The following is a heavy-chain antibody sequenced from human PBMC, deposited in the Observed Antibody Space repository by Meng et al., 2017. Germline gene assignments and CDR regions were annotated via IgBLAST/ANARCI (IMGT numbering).Heavy chain of an antibody. D-gene: IGHD3-16*01. CDR3: ARDNAGPFRPDAFDI. CDR2: ISSSGSTI. CDR1: GFTFSSYE. J-gene: IGHJ3*02. Sequence: GESLKISCAASGFTFSSYEMNWVRQAPGKGLEWVSYISSSGSTIYYADSVKGRFTISRDNAKNSLYLQMNSLRAEDTAVYYFARDNAGPFRPDAFDIWGQGTMVTVS. V-gene: IGHV3-48*03.